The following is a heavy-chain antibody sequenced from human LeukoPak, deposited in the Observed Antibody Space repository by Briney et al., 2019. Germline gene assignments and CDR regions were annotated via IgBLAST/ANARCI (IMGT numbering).Heavy chain of an antibody. Sequence: GGSLRLSCATSGFIFSDYWMSWVRQAPGKGLEWVANINQDGSGKYYVDSVKGRFTISRDNAKNSVYLQMNSLRAEDTAVYYCARVPGSTIDYWGQGILVTVSS. D-gene: IGHD1-1*01. CDR2: INQDGSGK. V-gene: IGHV3-7*04. J-gene: IGHJ4*02. CDR3: ARVPGSTIDY. CDR1: GFIFSDYW.